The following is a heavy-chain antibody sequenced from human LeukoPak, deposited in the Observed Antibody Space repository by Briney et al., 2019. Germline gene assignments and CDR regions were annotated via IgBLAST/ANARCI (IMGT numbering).Heavy chain of an antibody. J-gene: IGHJ3*02. Sequence: GESLKISCQASAYTFTTYWIGWMLQLPGKGLECMGVVYPGDSDTTYSPSFEGQVTISADKSLSAAYLQWSSLRASDTALYYSARRGGSFRDDAFEICGQGTMVSVSS. CDR1: AYTFTTYW. D-gene: IGHD1-26*01. V-gene: IGHV5-51*01. CDR3: ARRGGSFRDDAFEI. CDR2: VYPGDSDT.